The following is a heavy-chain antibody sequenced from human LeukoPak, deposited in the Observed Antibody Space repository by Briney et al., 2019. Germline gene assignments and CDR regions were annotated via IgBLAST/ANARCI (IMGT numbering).Heavy chain of an antibody. D-gene: IGHD4-11*01. CDR3: ARTYINFSNYFDP. Sequence: SETLSLTCTVSGYSISNGYNWGWVRQPPGKGLECIRSISHTGSTYYNPSLESRVTISLDTSNNQFSLELSSVTAADTAVYYCARTYINFSNYFDPWGQGSLVTVSS. CDR1: GYSISNGYN. J-gene: IGHJ5*02. CDR2: ISHTGST. V-gene: IGHV4-38-2*02.